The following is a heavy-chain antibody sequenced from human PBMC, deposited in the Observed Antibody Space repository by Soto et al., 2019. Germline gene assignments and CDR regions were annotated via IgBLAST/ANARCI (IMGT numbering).Heavy chain of an antibody. D-gene: IGHD5-12*01. CDR3: ARAPGYGPFYYYYYMDV. V-gene: IGHV3-53*04. CDR2: IYSGGST. J-gene: IGHJ6*03. CDR1: GFTVSSNY. Sequence: GGSLRLSCAASGFTVSSNYMSWVRQAPGKGLEWVSVIYSGGSTYYADSVKGRFTISRHNSKNTLYLQMNSLRAEDTAVYYCARAPGYGPFYYYYYMDVWGKGTTVTVSS.